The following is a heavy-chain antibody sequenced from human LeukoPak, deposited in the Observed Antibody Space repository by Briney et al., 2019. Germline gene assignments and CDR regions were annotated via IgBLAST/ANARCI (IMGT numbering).Heavy chain of an antibody. CDR1: GFTFSSYA. CDR3: AKDGQYSSSSPYYFDY. CDR2: ISFSGGTT. V-gene: IGHV3-23*01. J-gene: IGHJ4*02. Sequence: GGSLRLSCAASGFTFSSYAMSWVRQAPGKGLEWVSGISFSGGTTYYADSVKGRFTISRDNSKNTLYLQMNSLRAEDTAVYYCAKDGQYSSSSPYYFDYWGQGTLVTVSS. D-gene: IGHD6-6*01.